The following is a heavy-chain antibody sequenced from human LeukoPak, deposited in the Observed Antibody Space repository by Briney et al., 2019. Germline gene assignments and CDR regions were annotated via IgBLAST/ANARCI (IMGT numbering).Heavy chain of an antibody. CDR3: ARDATYGDYARGYFDY. CDR2: ISAYNGNT. D-gene: IGHD4-17*01. V-gene: IGHV1-18*01. CDR1: GYTFSSYG. J-gene: IGHJ4*02. Sequence: ASVKVSCKASGYTFSSYGISWVRQAPGQGLAWMAWISAYNGNTNYAEQLQGRAILTTDTSTSTAYMELRSLGSDDTAVYYCARDATYGDYARGYFDYWGQGTLVTVSS.